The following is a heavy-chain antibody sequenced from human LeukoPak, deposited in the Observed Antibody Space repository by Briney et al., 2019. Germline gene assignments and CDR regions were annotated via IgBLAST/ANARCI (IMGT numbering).Heavy chain of an antibody. Sequence: SETLSLTCTVSGGSISSSSYYWGWIRQPPGKGLEWIGGIYYSGSTYYNPSLKSRVTISVDTSKNQFSLKLSSVTAADTAVYYCVRDRGFYSSDPFDIWGQGTMVTVSS. J-gene: IGHJ3*02. CDR1: GGSISSSSYY. CDR2: IYYSGST. CDR3: VRDRGFYSSDPFDI. V-gene: IGHV4-39*07. D-gene: IGHD6-25*01.